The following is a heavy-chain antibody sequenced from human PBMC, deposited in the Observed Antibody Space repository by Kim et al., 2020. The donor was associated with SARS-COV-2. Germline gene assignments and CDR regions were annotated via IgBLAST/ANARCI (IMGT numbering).Heavy chain of an antibody. V-gene: IGHV3-21*01. CDR2: ISSSSSYI. Sequence: VGSLRLSCAASGFTFSSYSMNWVRQAPGKGLEWVSSISSSSSYIYYADSVKGRFTISRDNAKNSLYLQMNSLRAEDTAVYYCAREPGIAAAGSSTRGQGTLVTVSS. D-gene: IGHD6-13*01. J-gene: IGHJ4*02. CDR3: AREPGIAAAGSST. CDR1: GFTFSSYS.